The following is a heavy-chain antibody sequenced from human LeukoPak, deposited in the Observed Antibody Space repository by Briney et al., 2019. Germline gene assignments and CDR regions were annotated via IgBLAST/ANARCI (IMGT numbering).Heavy chain of an antibody. CDR1: GGSISSYY. CDR3: ARNDEYYYDSSGYPGGMDV. D-gene: IGHD3-22*01. J-gene: IGHJ6*02. V-gene: IGHV4-59*01. Sequence: SETLSLTCTVSGGSISSYYWSWIRQPPGKGLERIGYIYYSGSTNYNPSLKSRVTISVDTSKNQFSLKLSSVTAADTAVYYCARNDEYYYDSSGYPGGMDVWGQGTTVTVSS. CDR2: IYYSGST.